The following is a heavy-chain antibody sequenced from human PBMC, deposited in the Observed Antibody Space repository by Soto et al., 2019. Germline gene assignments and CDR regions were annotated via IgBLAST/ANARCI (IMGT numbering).Heavy chain of an antibody. Sequence: QVQLVESGGGVVQPGRSLRLSCAASGFTFSSYGMHWVRQAPGKGLEWVAVIWYDGSNKYYADSVTGRFTISRENSKNTIYLQMNRLIAEDTAVYYCARAGESGSYFQPWGQGTLVTVSS. J-gene: IGHJ1*01. V-gene: IGHV3-33*01. CDR2: IWYDGSNK. CDR3: ARAGESGSYFQP. D-gene: IGHD1-26*01. CDR1: GFTFSSYG.